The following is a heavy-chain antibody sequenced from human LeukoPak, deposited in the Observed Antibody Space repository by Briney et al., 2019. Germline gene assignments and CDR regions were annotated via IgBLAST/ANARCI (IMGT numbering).Heavy chain of an antibody. CDR3: ARVGPDVDTAMVRGYFDY. V-gene: IGHV1-18*01. CDR1: GYTFTSYG. CDR2: ISAYNGNT. Sequence: ASVKVSCKASGYTFTSYGISWVGQAPGQGLEWMGGISAYNGNTNYAQKLQGRVTMTTDTSTSTAYMELRSLRSDDTAVYYCARVGPDVDTAMVRGYFDYWGQGTLVTVSS. J-gene: IGHJ4*02. D-gene: IGHD5-18*01.